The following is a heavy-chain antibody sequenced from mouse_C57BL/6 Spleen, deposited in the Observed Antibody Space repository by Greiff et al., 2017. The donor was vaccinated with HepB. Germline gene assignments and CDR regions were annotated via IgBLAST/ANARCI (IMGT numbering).Heavy chain of an antibody. CDR2: ISDGGSYT. CDR1: GFTFSSYA. J-gene: IGHJ1*03. Sequence: EVKLMESGGGLVKPGGSLKLSCAASGFTFSSYAMSWVRQTPEKRLEWVATISDGGSYTYYPDNVKGRFTISRDNAKNNLYLQMSHLKSEDTAMYYCARKGSVVAHWYFDVWGTGTTVTVSS. D-gene: IGHD1-1*01. CDR3: ARKGSVVAHWYFDV. V-gene: IGHV5-4*03.